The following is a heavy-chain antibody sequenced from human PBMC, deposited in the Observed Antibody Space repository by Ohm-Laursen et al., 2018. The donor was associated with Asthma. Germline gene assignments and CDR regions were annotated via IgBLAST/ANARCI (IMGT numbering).Heavy chain of an antibody. J-gene: IGHJ6*02. CDR3: AKAGAKSQYYYFGMDV. Sequence: SLRLSCTASGFTFSSYWMHWVRQAPGKGPVWVSRLNTDGSGTWYADSVKGRFTISRDNAKNTLYLQMTSLGVEDTAVYYCAKAGAKSQYYYFGMDVWGQGTTVTVSS. V-gene: IGHV3-74*01. CDR2: LNTDGSGT. CDR1: GFTFSSYW.